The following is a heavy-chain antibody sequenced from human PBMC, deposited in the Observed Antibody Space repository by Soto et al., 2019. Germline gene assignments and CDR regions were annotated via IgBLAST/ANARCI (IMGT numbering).Heavy chain of an antibody. CDR3: ARQGFGPLHGLVDV. CDR2: VHHRWGS. Sequence: QVQLQESGPGLVKPSETLSLSCTVSGVSISSYYWSWFRQSPGKRMEWIGYVHHRWGSSYKPSLQSRVALSLDTSNSQFALKVTSVTATDTAVYYCARQGFGPLHGLVDVWGQGTTVTVSS. V-gene: IGHV4-59*08. CDR1: GVSISSYY. D-gene: IGHD3-10*01. J-gene: IGHJ6*02.